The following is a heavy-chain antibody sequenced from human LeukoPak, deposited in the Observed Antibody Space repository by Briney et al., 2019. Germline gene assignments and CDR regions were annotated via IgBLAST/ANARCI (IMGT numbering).Heavy chain of an antibody. CDR1: GYTFTSYA. Sequence: ASVKVSCKASGYTFTSYAMHWVRQAPGQRLEWMGWINAGNGNTKYSQKFQGRVTITRDTSASTAYTELSSLRSEDTAVYYCARSGTVTNAFDIWGQGTMVTVSS. J-gene: IGHJ3*02. D-gene: IGHD4-17*01. CDR2: INAGNGNT. V-gene: IGHV1-3*01. CDR3: ARSGTVTNAFDI.